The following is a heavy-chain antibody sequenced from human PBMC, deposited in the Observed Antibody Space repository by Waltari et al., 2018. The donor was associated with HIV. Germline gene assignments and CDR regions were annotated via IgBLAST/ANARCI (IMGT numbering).Heavy chain of an antibody. D-gene: IGHD6-19*01. Sequence: QVQLVQSGAEVKKPGASVKVSCKASGYTFPSYAMHSVRQAPGQRLEWMGWINAGNGNTKYSQKFQGRVTITRDTSASTAYMELSSLRSEETAVYYCARLAVAGIEGYLDYWGQGTLVTVSS. J-gene: IGHJ4*02. CDR1: GYTFPSYA. CDR3: ARLAVAGIEGYLDY. CDR2: INAGNGNT. V-gene: IGHV1-3*01.